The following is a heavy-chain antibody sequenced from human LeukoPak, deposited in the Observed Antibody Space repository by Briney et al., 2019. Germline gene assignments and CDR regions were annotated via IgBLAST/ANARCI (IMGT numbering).Heavy chain of an antibody. CDR1: GFTFSSYH. CDR3: SRVVQDVTGADY. Sequence: PGGSLRLSCAASGFTFSSYHMNWVRQAPGEGLEWLSYIHSTSGSIHYADSVRGRFTISRDNAKNSLYLQMNSLRAEDTAVYYCSRVVQDVTGADYWGQGTLVIVSS. D-gene: IGHD3-9*01. J-gene: IGHJ4*02. CDR2: IHSTSGSI. V-gene: IGHV3-48*01.